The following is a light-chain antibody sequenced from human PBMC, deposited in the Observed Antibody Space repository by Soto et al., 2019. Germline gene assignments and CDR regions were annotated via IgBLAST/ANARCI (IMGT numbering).Light chain of an antibody. J-gene: IGLJ2*01. Sequence: QPVLTQPPSASGTPGQRVTIACSGSSSNIGTNTVNWYQQLPGSAPKFLIYSNNQRPSGVPDRFSGSKSGTSASLAISGLQPDDEADYYCAAWDGSLNGVLFGGGTKLTVL. CDR3: AAWDGSLNGVL. CDR2: SNN. V-gene: IGLV1-44*01. CDR1: SSNIGTNT.